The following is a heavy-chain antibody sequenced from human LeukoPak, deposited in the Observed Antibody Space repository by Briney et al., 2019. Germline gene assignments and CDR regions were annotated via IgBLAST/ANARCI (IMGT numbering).Heavy chain of an antibody. CDR1: GGSISSYY. CDR3: ARSRGYFDY. J-gene: IGHJ4*02. Sequence: PSETLSLTCTVSGGSISSYYWSWIRQPPGKGLEWIGYIYYSGSTNYNPSLKSRVTRSVDTSKNQFSLKLSSVTAADTALYYCARSRGYFDYWGQGTLVTVSS. D-gene: IGHD6-13*01. V-gene: IGHV4-59*01. CDR2: IYYSGST.